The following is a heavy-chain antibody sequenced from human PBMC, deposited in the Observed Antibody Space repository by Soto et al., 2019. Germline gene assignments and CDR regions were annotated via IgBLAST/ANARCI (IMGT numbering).Heavy chain of an antibody. D-gene: IGHD3-10*01. Sequence: QVQLVQSGAEVKKPGSSVKVSCKASGGTFSSYAISWVRQAPGQGLEWMGGIIPTFGTANYAQKFQGRVTITADKSTRTAHLELSSLRSEDTAMYYCARQRGSSYYSSGSQYEYYHYYGMDVWGQGTTVTVSS. V-gene: IGHV1-69*06. J-gene: IGHJ6*02. CDR3: ARQRGSSYYSSGSQYEYYHYYGMDV. CDR2: IIPTFGTA. CDR1: GGTFSSYA.